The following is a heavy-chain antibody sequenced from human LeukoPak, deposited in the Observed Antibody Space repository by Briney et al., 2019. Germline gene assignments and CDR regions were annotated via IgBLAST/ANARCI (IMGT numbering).Heavy chain of an antibody. CDR2: ISWNSGSI. V-gene: IGHV3-9*01. CDR1: GFTFDDYA. D-gene: IGHD3-9*01. J-gene: IGHJ4*02. Sequence: GRSLRLSCAASGFTFDDYAMHWVRQAPGKGLEWVSGISWNSGSIGHADSVKGRFTISRDNAKNSLYLQMNSLRAEDTALYYCAKDISSGGYYDILTGPDYWGQGTLVTVSS. CDR3: AKDISSGGYYDILTGPDY.